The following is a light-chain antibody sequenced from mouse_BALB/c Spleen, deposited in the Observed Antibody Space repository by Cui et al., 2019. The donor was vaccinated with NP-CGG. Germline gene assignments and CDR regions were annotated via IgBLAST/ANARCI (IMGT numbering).Light chain of an antibody. Sequence: QAVVTQESALTTSPGGTVILTCCSSTGAVTTSNYANWVQDKPDHLFTGLIGGTNNRAPGVPARFSGSLIGDKAALTITGAQTEDEAIYFCALWYSNHWGFGGGTKLTVL. V-gene: IGLV1*01. CDR1: TGAVTTSNY. CDR2: GTN. J-gene: IGLJ1*01. CDR3: ALWYSNHWG.